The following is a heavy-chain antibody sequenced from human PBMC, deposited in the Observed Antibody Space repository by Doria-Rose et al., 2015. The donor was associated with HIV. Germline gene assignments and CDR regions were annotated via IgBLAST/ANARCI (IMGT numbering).Heavy chain of an antibody. CDR1: GGSFSGYY. D-gene: IGHD1-1*01. Sequence: QVQLQQWDAGLVKPSETLSLTCAVFGGSFSGYYWSWIRQTPGKGLEWIGEINHSGSTNYKTSLKRRVTISLDTSKNLFSLKLSSVTAADTAVYYCARGLLRGGWNDVDYYYGMDVWGQGTTVTASS. V-gene: IGHV4-34*01. CDR3: ARGLLRGGWNDVDYYYGMDV. J-gene: IGHJ6*02. CDR2: INHSGST.